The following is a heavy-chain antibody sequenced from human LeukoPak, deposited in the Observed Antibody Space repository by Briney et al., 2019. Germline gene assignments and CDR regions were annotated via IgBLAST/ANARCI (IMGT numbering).Heavy chain of an antibody. Sequence: PGRPLRLSCVASGFIFSSFEMNWVRQAPGKGLEWVSHISSGGVAIYYADSVKGRFTISRDDAKNSLYLQMNSLRAEDTAVYYCARQWLAKGYWGQGTLVTVSS. CDR1: GFIFSSFE. V-gene: IGHV3-48*03. D-gene: IGHD6-19*01. CDR3: ARQWLAKGY. CDR2: ISSGGVAI. J-gene: IGHJ4*02.